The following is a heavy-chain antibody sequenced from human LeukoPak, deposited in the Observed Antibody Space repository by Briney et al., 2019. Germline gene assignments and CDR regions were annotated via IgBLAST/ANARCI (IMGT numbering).Heavy chain of an antibody. CDR1: GFTFSDHY. CDR3: ARGGRGAFDI. J-gene: IGHJ3*02. Sequence: GGSLRLSCAAPGFTFSDHYMDWVRQAPGKGLEWVGRTRNKANSYTTEYAASVKGRFTISRDDSKSSLYLQMNSLKTEDTAVYYCARGGRGAFDIWGQGTMVTVSS. D-gene: IGHD3-10*01. V-gene: IGHV3-72*01. CDR2: TRNKANSYTT.